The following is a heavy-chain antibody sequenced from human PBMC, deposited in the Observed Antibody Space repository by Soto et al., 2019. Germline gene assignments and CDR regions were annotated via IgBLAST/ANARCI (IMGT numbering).Heavy chain of an antibody. V-gene: IGHV4-39*01. CDR1: GGSISSSSYY. Sequence: SETLSLTCTVSGGSISSSSYYWGWIRHPPGKGLEWIGSIYYSGSTYYNPSLKSRVTISVDTSKNQFSLKLSSVTAADTAVYYCARHASGSSNWFDPWGQGTLVTVSS. D-gene: IGHD1-26*01. J-gene: IGHJ5*02. CDR2: IYYSGST. CDR3: ARHASGSSNWFDP.